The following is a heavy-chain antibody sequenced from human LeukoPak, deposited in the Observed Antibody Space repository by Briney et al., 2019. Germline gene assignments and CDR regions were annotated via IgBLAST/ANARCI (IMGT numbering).Heavy chain of an antibody. Sequence: GGSLRLSCAASGFTFSSYSMNWVRQAPGKGLEWVSYISSSGSTIYYADSVKGRFTISRDNAKNSLCLQMNSLRAEDTAVYYCARGGVEMATIFEYFDYWGQGTLVTVSS. V-gene: IGHV3-48*04. J-gene: IGHJ4*02. CDR1: GFTFSSYS. CDR3: ARGGVEMATIFEYFDY. D-gene: IGHD5-24*01. CDR2: ISSSGSTI.